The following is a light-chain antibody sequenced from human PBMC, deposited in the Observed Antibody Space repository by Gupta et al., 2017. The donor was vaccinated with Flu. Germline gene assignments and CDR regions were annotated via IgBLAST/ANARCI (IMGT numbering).Light chain of an antibody. V-gene: IGLV2-11*01. CDR3: CSYAGSYILV. Sequence: QSTLTPPPSVSGYPGQSVTISCTGSGSDVGAYYYVSWYQQHPGKAPKFLIYDVTKRPSGVPDRFSGSKSGNTASLTISGLQAEDEADYYCCSYAGSYILVFGGGTKLTVL. CDR1: GSDVGAYYY. CDR2: DVT. J-gene: IGLJ2*01.